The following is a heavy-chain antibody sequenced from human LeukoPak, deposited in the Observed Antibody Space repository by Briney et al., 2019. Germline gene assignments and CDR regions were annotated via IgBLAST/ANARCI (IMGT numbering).Heavy chain of an antibody. CDR3: ARLTGVAAPCPGY. J-gene: IGHJ4*02. CDR1: GGSISSYY. Sequence: SETLSLTCTVSGGSISSYYWSWIRQPPGKGLEWIGEINYSGSTNYNPSLKSRVTISLDTSKNQFSLKLNSVTAADTAVYYCARLTGVAAPCPGYWGQGSLVTVSS. D-gene: IGHD6-13*01. CDR2: INYSGST. V-gene: IGHV4-34*01.